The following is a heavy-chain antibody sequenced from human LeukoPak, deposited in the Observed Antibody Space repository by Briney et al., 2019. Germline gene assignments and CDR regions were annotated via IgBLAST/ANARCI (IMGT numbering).Heavy chain of an antibody. CDR1: GGSFSGYY. CDR2: INHSGST. V-gene: IGHV4-34*01. Sequence: SETLSLTCAVYGGSFSGYYWSWIRQPPGKGLEWIGEINHSGSTNYNPSLKSRVTISVDTSKNQFSPKLSSVTAADTAVYYCARGHLISQAAISDFDYWGQGTLVTVSS. J-gene: IGHJ4*02. D-gene: IGHD2-2*01. CDR3: ARGHLISQAAISDFDY.